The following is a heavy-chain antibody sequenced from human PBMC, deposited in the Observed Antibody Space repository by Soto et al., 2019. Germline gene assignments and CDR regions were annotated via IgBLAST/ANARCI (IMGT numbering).Heavy chain of an antibody. D-gene: IGHD3-10*01. CDR3: ARLVYDTRLNYMYFDF. J-gene: IGHJ4*02. V-gene: IGHV4-4*02. Sequence: SETLSLTCAVSGVSLTSGNWRTWVRQSPQRGLEYIGEIFHDGTANYYPSFERRVAMSVDTSRNQFSLKLTSVTAADTAVYFCARLVYDTRLNYMYFDFWGPGTLVTVSS. CDR1: GVSLTSGNW. CDR2: IFHDGTA.